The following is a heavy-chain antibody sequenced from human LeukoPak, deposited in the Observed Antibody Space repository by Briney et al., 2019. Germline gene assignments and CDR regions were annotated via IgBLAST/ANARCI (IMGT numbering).Heavy chain of an antibody. Sequence: SETLSLTCTVSGGSISSSSYYWGWIRQPPGKGLEWIGSIYYSWSTYYNPSLKSRVTISVDTSKNQFSLKLSSVTAADTAVYYCASTTMVRGVIHWFDLWGQGTLVTVSS. CDR3: ASTTMVRGVIHWFDL. CDR2: IYYSWST. CDR1: GGSISSSSYY. J-gene: IGHJ5*02. D-gene: IGHD3-10*01. V-gene: IGHV4-39*01.